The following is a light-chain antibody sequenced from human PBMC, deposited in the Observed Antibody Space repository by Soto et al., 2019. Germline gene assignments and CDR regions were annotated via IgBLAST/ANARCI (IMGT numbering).Light chain of an antibody. V-gene: IGKV1-12*02. CDR2: AAS. Sequence: DTQVTQSPSSVSASVGDTVTITCRASQDISTWLAWYQQEPGKAPKLLIYAASSLQTGVPSRFSGSGSGTDFTLTISTLQPEDFAVYFCQQADSVPYTFGQGTKLEIK. CDR3: QQADSVPYT. J-gene: IGKJ2*01. CDR1: QDISTW.